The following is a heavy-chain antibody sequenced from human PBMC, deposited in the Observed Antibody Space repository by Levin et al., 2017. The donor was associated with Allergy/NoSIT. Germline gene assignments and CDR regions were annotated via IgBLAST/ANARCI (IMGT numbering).Heavy chain of an antibody. J-gene: IGHJ4*02. CDR2: IYASGST. V-gene: IGHV4-4*07. CDR1: GGSISSYY. Sequence: SETLSLTCTVSGGSISSYYWSWIRQPAGKGLEWIGRIYASGSTNYNPSLKSRVTMSVDTSKNQFSLKLSSVTAADTAVYYCARDYPYYYDSSGYYDLFDYWGQGTLVTVSS. CDR3: ARDYPYYYDSSGYYDLFDY. D-gene: IGHD3-22*01.